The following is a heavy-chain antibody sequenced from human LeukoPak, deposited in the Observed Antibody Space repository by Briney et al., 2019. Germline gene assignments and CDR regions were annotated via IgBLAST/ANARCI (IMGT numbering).Heavy chain of an antibody. CDR1: GGTFSIYA. D-gene: IGHD7-27*01. CDR2: IIPIFGTA. CDR3: VRTPPNWGFDY. Sequence: SVKVSCNASGGTFSIYAISWVRQAPGQGLGWMGGIIPIFGTANYAQKFQGRVTITADESTSTAYMELSSLRSEDTAIYYCVRTPPNWGFDYWGQGTLVTVSA. J-gene: IGHJ4*02. V-gene: IGHV1-69*13.